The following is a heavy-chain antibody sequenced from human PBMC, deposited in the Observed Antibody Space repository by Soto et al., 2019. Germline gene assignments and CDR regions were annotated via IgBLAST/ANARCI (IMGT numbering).Heavy chain of an antibody. CDR3: ATSPPPNYQKAFDI. CDR1: GSTFTTYG. J-gene: IGHJ3*02. V-gene: IGHV1-18*04. CDR2: IGAYNGNT. D-gene: IGHD2-2*01. Sequence: QVQLVQSGAEVKKPGASVKVSCKASGSTFTTYGITGVRQAPGQGLEWMGWIGAYNGNTNYAQKLQGRVTMTTDTSTSTAYMELRSLRSDDTAVYYCATSPPPNYQKAFDIWGQGTMVTVSS.